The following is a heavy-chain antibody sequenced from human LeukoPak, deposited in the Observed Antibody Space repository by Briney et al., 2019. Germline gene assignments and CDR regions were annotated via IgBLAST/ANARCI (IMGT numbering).Heavy chain of an antibody. Sequence: ASVKVSCKASGYTFTGYYMHWVRQAPGQGLEWMGWINPNSGGTNYAQKFQGRVTMTRDTSISTAYMELSRLRSDDTAVYYCARGSGVCSSTSCYTYDASDIWGQGTMVTVSS. CDR3: ARGSGVCSSTSCYTYDASDI. CDR1: GYTFTGYY. J-gene: IGHJ3*02. V-gene: IGHV1-2*02. D-gene: IGHD2-2*02. CDR2: INPNSGGT.